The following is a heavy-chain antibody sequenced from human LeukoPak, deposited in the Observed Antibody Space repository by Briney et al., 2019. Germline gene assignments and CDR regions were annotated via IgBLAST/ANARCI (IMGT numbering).Heavy chain of an antibody. V-gene: IGHV4-59*08. D-gene: IGHD6-6*01. CDR1: GGSFSGYH. CDR2: IYYSGST. CDR3: ARYSSSADYFDS. J-gene: IGHJ4*02. Sequence: SETLSLTCTVSGGSFSGYHWNWIRQPPGKGLEWIGFIYYSGSTNYNPSLKSRVTISVDTSTNQFSLKLSSVTAADTAVYFCARYSSSADYFDSWGQGTLVTVSS.